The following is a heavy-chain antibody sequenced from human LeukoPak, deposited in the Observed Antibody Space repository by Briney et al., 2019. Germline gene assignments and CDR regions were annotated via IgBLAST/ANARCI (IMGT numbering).Heavy chain of an antibody. J-gene: IGHJ3*01. Sequence: GGSLRLSCAASGFTLSNYWIHWVRQAPGKGLVWVSRINTDGSSTNYADSVRGRFTVSRDNAKNTLYLQMNSLRVEDTAVYHCARVIGWDEPFDLWGHGTLVTVSS. CDR3: ARVIGWDEPFDL. CDR1: GFTLSNYW. D-gene: IGHD1-26*01. CDR2: INTDGSST. V-gene: IGHV3-74*01.